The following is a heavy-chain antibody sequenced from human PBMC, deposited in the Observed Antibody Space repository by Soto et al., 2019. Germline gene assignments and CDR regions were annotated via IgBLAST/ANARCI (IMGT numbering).Heavy chain of an antibody. CDR1: GFTFSSHA. D-gene: IGHD6-13*01. CDR3: AKVSSSWYAGFFDL. J-gene: IGHJ4*02. CDR2: LSDSGDSI. V-gene: IGHV3-23*01. Sequence: EVQLLESGGGLVQPGRSLRLSCTASGFTFSSHAMTWVRQATGKGLEWVSGLSDSGDSIYYADSVKGRFTIYRDNSMNTLYLQTNTLRAEDTAVYYCAKVSSSWYAGFFDLWGQGTLVTVSS.